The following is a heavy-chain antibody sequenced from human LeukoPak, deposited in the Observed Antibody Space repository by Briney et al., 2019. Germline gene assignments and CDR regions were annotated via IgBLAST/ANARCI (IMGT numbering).Heavy chain of an antibody. J-gene: IGHJ3*02. Sequence: GGSLRLSCAASGFTFSTSWMSWVRQAPGKGLEWVANIKHDVSEKYYADSVKGRFTISRDNARNSLYLQMNSLRAEDTAVYYCARGPNAYSSSWYGTFDIWGQGTMVTVSS. CDR1: GFTFSTSW. CDR2: IKHDVSEK. V-gene: IGHV3-7*01. CDR3: ARGPNAYSSSWYGTFDI. D-gene: IGHD6-13*01.